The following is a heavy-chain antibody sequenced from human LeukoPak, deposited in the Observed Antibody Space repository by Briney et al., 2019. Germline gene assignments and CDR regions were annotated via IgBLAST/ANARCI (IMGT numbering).Heavy chain of an antibody. CDR2: ISGSGGST. J-gene: IGHJ3*02. CDR1: GFGFSDYA. D-gene: IGHD5-18*01. V-gene: IGHV3-23*01. CDR3: AKDYTAMVLGPNAFDI. Sequence: PGRSLRLSCAASGFGFSDYAVHWVRQAPGKGLEWVSAISGSGGSTYYADSVKGRFTISRDNSKNTLYLQMNSLRAEDTAVYYCAKDYTAMVLGPNAFDIWGQGTMVTVSS.